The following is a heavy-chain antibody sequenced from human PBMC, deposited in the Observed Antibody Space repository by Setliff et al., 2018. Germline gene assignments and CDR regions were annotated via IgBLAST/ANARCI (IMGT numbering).Heavy chain of an antibody. CDR3: AKEHVVISFVTNTHHHYGMDV. V-gene: IGHV4-61*02. Sequence: SETLSLTCTVSGASLRSGSNYWGWFRQPAGKGLEWIGRIYTDGTTNYNPSLKSRVSISADTSMNHFSLRMTSVSAADTAVYYCAKEHVVISFVTNTHHHYGMDVWGQGPTVTVSS. D-gene: IGHD2-8*01. CDR1: GASLRSGSNY. J-gene: IGHJ6*02. CDR2: IYTDGTT.